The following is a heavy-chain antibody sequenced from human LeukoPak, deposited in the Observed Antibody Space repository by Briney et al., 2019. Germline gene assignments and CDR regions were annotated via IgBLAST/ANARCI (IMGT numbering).Heavy chain of an antibody. Sequence: GGSLRLSCVASGFTFSSYSMNWVRQAPGEGLEWVSYISSLSGTIYYADSVKGRFTISRDNAKNSLYLQMDSLRAEDTAVYYCGRLPNYDSSYWGQGTLVTVSS. CDR3: GRLPNYDSSY. J-gene: IGHJ4*02. CDR2: ISSLSGTI. D-gene: IGHD3-22*01. V-gene: IGHV3-48*01. CDR1: GFTFSSYS.